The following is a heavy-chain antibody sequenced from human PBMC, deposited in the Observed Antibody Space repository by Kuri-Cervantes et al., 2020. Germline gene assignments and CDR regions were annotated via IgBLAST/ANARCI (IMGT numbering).Heavy chain of an antibody. CDR1: GFTFSDYY. Sequence: GGSLRLSCATSGFTFSDYYMSWIRQAPGKGLEWVSYISSSGSTIYYADSVKGRFTISRDNAKNSLYLQMNSLRDEDTAVYYCARGFNYVWGSWDPDYFDYWGQGTLVTVSS. V-gene: IGHV3-11*04. CDR3: ARGFNYVWGSWDPDYFDY. CDR2: ISSSGSTI. J-gene: IGHJ4*02. D-gene: IGHD3-16*01.